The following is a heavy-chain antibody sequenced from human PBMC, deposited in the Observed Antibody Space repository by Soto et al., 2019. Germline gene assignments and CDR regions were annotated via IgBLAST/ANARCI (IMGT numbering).Heavy chain of an antibody. CDR2: IFYSGST. CDR1: GGSISSYY. J-gene: IGHJ4*02. D-gene: IGHD2-15*01. CDR3: ARRSYCSGGSCHDY. V-gene: IGHV4-59*01. Sequence: QVQLQESGPGLVKPSETLSLTCTVSGGSISSYYWGWIRQPPGKGLEWIGYIFYSGSTNYNPSLKSRVTISVDTSKNQFSLKLSSVTAADTAVYYCARRSYCSGGSCHDYWGQGTLVTVSS.